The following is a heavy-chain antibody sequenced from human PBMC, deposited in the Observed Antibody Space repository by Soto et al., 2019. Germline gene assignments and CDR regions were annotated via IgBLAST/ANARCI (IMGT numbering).Heavy chain of an antibody. J-gene: IGHJ4*02. V-gene: IGHV3-23*01. Sequence: GGSLRLSCAASGFTFSNYAMSWVRQAPGKGLEWVSAISGSGGSTYYADSVKGRFTISRDNSKNTLYLQMNSLRAGDTAVYYCAKNSSGYYDPSDYWGQGTLVTVSS. D-gene: IGHD3-22*01. CDR3: AKNSSGYYDPSDY. CDR2: ISGSGGST. CDR1: GFTFSNYA.